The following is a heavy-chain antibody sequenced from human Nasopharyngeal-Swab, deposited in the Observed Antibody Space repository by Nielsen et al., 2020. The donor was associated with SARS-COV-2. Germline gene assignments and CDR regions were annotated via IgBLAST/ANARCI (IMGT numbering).Heavy chain of an antibody. Sequence: SETLSLTCSVSWGSISSSSYYWSWIRQPPGRGLEWIGSIYYSGNTYSTPSLQSRVTISVETSKNQFSLKLRSLTAADTAVYYCARAGVDISTGSSEGCFDYWGQGTLVTVSS. CDR3: ARAGVDISTGSSEGCFDY. J-gene: IGHJ4*02. CDR1: WGSISSSSYY. V-gene: IGHV4-39*01. D-gene: IGHD3-9*01. CDR2: IYYSGNT.